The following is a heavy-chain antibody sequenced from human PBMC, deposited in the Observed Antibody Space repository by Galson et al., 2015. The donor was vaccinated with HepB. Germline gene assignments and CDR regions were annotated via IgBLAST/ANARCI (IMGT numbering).Heavy chain of an antibody. CDR2: INHSGST. CDR3: ARGRTSVDSPPTIAKYYYNYGMDV. V-gene: IGHV4-34*01. D-gene: IGHD3-9*01. Sequence: LSLTCAVYGGSFSGYYWSWIRQPPGKGLEWIGEINHSGSTNYNPSLKSRVTISVDTSKNQFSLKLSSVTAADTAVYYCARGRTSVDSPPTIAKYYYNYGMDVWGQGTTVTVSS. J-gene: IGHJ6*02. CDR1: GGSFSGYY.